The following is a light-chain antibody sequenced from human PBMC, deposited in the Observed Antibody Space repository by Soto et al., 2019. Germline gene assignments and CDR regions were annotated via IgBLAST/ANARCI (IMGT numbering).Light chain of an antibody. CDR1: QSVSSD. CDR3: QQYNNWPRT. V-gene: IGKV3-15*01. Sequence: IVLTHSPATLSVSPGERSTMYFRASQSVSSDLAWYHQKPGQAPRLLIYGASTRATGIPARFSGSGSGTEFTLTINSLQSEDFAVYYCQQYNNWPRTFGQGTKVDIK. CDR2: GAS. J-gene: IGKJ1*01.